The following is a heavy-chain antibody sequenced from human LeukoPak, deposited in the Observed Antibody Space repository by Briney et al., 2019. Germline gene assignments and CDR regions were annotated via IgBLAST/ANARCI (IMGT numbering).Heavy chain of an antibody. Sequence: GGSLRLSXAASGFTFSSYSMNWVRQAPGKGLEWVSYISSSSSTIYYADSVKGRFTISRDNAKNSLYLQMNSLRAEDTAVYYCARVLRYFDWLEGYYMDVWGKATTVTVSS. J-gene: IGHJ6*03. V-gene: IGHV3-48*01. CDR1: GFTFSSYS. CDR3: ARVLRYFDWLEGYYMDV. D-gene: IGHD3-9*01. CDR2: ISSSSSTI.